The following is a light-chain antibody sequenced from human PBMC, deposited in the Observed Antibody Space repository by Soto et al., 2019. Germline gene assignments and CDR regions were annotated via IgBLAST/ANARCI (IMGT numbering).Light chain of an antibody. CDR2: DVN. V-gene: IGLV2-8*01. J-gene: IGLJ3*02. CDR1: SSDVGGYNH. CDR3: SSYPGNSKWV. Sequence: QSVVTQPPSASGSPGQSVTISCTGTSSDVGGYNHVSWYQQHPGKAPKVMIYDVNKRPSGVPDRFSGSKSGNTASLTVSGLKAEDEADYYCSSYPGNSKWVFGGGTKLTVL.